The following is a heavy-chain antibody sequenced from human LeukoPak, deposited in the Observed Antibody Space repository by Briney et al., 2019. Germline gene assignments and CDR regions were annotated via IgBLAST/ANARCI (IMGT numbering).Heavy chain of an antibody. V-gene: IGHV3-7*01. CDR1: GFTFSNYW. CDR3: AREISSWYRTEGRFDP. Sequence: GGSLRLSCAASGFTFSNYWMSWVRQAPGKGLEWVANIKQDGGEKFYVDSVRGRFTISRDNAKNSLYLQMNSLRAEDTAMYYCAREISSWYRTEGRFDPWGQGTLVTLSS. D-gene: IGHD6-13*01. J-gene: IGHJ5*02. CDR2: IKQDGGEK.